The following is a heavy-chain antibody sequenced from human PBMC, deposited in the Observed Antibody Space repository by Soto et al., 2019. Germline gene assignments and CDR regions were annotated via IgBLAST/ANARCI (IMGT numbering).Heavy chain of an antibody. CDR2: IWYDGSNK. CDR1: GFTFSSYG. CDR3: ASEYCSGGSCYYYGMDV. Sequence: GGSLRLSCAASGFTFSSYGMHWVRQAPGKGLEWVAVIWYDGSNKYYADSVKGRFTISRDNSKNTLYLQMNSLRAEDTAVYYCASEYCSGGSCYYYGMDVWGQGTTVTSP. D-gene: IGHD2-15*01. V-gene: IGHV3-33*01. J-gene: IGHJ6*02.